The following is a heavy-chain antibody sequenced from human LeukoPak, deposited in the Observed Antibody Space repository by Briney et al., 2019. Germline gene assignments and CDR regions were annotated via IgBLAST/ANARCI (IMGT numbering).Heavy chain of an antibody. V-gene: IGHV1-8*01. D-gene: IGHD6-25*01. CDR3: ARAAAGGDDPFDV. CDR2: MNPNNDNA. J-gene: IGHJ3*01. CDR1: GYTFKNYE. Sequence: ASLKVSCKASGYTFKNYEINGVPQAPGQGLEWMAWMNPNNDNAGSAQKFQGRVTMTRDTSINTAYMELSSLRSDDTGVYYCARAAAGGDDPFDVWGQGSLIIVSS.